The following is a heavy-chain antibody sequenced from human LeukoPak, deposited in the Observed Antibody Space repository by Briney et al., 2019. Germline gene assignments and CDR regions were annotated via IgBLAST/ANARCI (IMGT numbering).Heavy chain of an antibody. Sequence: PSETLSLTCAVSGFSISSDSYWGWIRQPPGKGLEWIGTIYYSGATYYSPSLKSRVTISLDTSKNHFSLRLTSVTAADTAVYYCAQQSLRSPDYWGQGTLVTVSS. J-gene: IGHJ4*02. CDR3: AQQSLRSPDY. CDR2: IYYSGAT. V-gene: IGHV4-38-2*01. D-gene: IGHD3-16*01. CDR1: GFSISSDSY.